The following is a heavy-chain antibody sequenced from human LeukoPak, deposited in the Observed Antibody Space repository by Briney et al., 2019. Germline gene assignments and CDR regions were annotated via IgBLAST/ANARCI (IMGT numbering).Heavy chain of an antibody. D-gene: IGHD3-10*01. CDR2: IYSGGST. CDR1: GFTVSSNY. V-gene: IGHV3-53*01. CDR3: ARELDGSGSLRAFDI. J-gene: IGHJ3*02. Sequence: GGSLRLSCAASGFTVSSNYMSWVRQAPGKGLEWVSVIYSGGSTYYADSVKGRFTISRDNSKNTLYLQMNSLRAEDTAVYYCARELDGSGSLRAFDIWGQGTMVTVSS.